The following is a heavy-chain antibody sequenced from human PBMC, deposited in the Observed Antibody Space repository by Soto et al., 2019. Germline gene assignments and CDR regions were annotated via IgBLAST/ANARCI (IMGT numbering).Heavy chain of an antibody. CDR1: GYSFTRYG. V-gene: IGHV1-18*01. D-gene: IGHD3-16*01. J-gene: IGHJ6*02. CDR3: ARRGDVPYYYYGLDV. Sequence: QVQLVQSGAEVKKPGASVKVSCKASGYSFTRYGISWVRQAPGQGLEWMGWISGYNANTNYPENHQGRVTMTTDTDTSKAYMAVRNLISDDTAVYYCARRGDVPYYYYGLDVWGQGTTVTVSS. CDR2: ISGYNANT.